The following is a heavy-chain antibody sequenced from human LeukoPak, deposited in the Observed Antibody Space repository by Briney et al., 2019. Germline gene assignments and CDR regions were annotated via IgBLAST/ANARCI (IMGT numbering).Heavy chain of an antibody. Sequence: SETLSLTCAVYGGSFSDYYWSWIRQPPGKGLEWIGEVNHSGSTNYNPSLKSRVTISVDTSKNQFSLKLSSMTAADTAVYYCAIYSGSYGANWFDPWGQGTLVTVSS. D-gene: IGHD1-26*01. CDR1: GGSFSDYY. CDR2: VNHSGST. V-gene: IGHV4-34*01. J-gene: IGHJ5*02. CDR3: AIYSGSYGANWFDP.